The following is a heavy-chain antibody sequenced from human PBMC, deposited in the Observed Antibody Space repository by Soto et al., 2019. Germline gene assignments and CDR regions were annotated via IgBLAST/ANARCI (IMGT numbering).Heavy chain of an antibody. J-gene: IGHJ4*02. Sequence: AAVKVSCKASGYTFTSYGISWVRQAPGQGLEWMGWISAYNGNTNYAQKLRGRVTMTTDTSTSTAYMELRSLRSDDTAVYYCARAYDILTGSLPSFDYWGQGTLVTVSS. CDR2: ISAYNGNT. D-gene: IGHD3-9*01. V-gene: IGHV1-18*01. CDR1: GYTFTSYG. CDR3: ARAYDILTGSLPSFDY.